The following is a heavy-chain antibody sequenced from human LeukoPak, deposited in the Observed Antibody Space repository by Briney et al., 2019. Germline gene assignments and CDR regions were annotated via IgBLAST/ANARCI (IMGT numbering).Heavy chain of an antibody. Sequence: GGSLRLSCAASGFSFSSYWMTWVRQAPGKGLEWVSAISGSGGSTYYADSVKGRFTISRDNSKNTLYLQMNSLRAEDAAVYYCTSGYSYGYDYWGQGTLATVSS. J-gene: IGHJ4*02. CDR1: GFSFSSYW. CDR2: ISGSGGST. CDR3: TSGYSYGYDY. D-gene: IGHD5-18*01. V-gene: IGHV3-23*01.